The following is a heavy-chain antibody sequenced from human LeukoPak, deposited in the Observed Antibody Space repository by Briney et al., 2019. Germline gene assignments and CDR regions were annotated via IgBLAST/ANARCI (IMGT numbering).Heavy chain of an antibody. D-gene: IGHD3-22*01. CDR1: GLTFRSYA. CDR2: INWNGGST. CDR3: ARGEDSPFDY. V-gene: IGHV3-20*04. Sequence: GGSLRLSCAASGLTFRSYAMTWVRQAPGKGLEWVSGINWNGGSTGYADSVKGRFTISRDNAKNSLYLQMNSLRAEDTALYYCARGEDSPFDYWGQGTLVTVSS. J-gene: IGHJ4*02.